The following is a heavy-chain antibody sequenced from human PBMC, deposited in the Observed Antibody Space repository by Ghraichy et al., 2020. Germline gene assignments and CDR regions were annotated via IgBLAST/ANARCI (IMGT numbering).Heavy chain of an antibody. D-gene: IGHD2-15*01. Sequence: GGSLRLSCAASGFTFSGYWIHWVRQAPGKGLMWVSRINSDGSSATYADSVKGRFTVSRDNAKNTLYLQMNSLRAEDTAVYYCARDLLYCSGSTCYSDSWRWFDPWGQGTLVTVSS. CDR1: GFTFSGYW. V-gene: IGHV3-74*01. CDR2: INSDGSSA. CDR3: ARDLLYCSGSTCYSDSWRWFDP. J-gene: IGHJ5*02.